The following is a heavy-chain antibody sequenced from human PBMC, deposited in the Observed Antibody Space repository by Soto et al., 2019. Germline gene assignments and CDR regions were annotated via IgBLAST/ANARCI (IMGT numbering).Heavy chain of an antibody. D-gene: IGHD2-21*02. Sequence: PSETLSLTCTVSGGSVSSGSYYWSWIRQPPGKGLEWIGYIYYSGSTNYNPSLKSRVTTSVDTPKNQFSLKLNSVTAADTAVYFCARDLWGYCGTACYPLDVWGQGTTVTVSS. CDR3: ARDLWGYCGTACYPLDV. V-gene: IGHV4-61*01. CDR1: GGSVSSGSYY. J-gene: IGHJ6*02. CDR2: IYYSGST.